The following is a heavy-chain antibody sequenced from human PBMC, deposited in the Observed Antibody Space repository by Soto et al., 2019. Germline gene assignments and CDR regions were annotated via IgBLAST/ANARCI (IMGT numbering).Heavy chain of an antibody. CDR1: GFAFSNYA. V-gene: IGHV3-23*01. CDR3: AKSSRITLVRGVTDY. D-gene: IGHD3-10*01. CDR2: ISGGAGDT. Sequence: TGGSLRLSCAASGFAFSNYAMNWVRQAPGKGLEWVSAISGGAGDTYYADSVKGRFTISRDNSKNTLYLQMKSLRAEDTAVYFCAKSSRITLVRGVTDYWGQGTLVTVSS. J-gene: IGHJ4*02.